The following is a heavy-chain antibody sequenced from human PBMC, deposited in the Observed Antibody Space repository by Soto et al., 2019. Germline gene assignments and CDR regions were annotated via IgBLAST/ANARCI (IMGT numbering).Heavy chain of an antibody. J-gene: IGHJ4*02. CDR1: GGSVSGGTYY. CDR3: ARGVSY. Sequence: SETLSLTCTVSGGSVSGGTYYWNWIRQSPGKGLEWIGYINYSGSTNYNPSLKSRVTISVDTSKNQFSLKLSSVTAADTAVYHCARGVSYWGQGTLVTVSS. V-gene: IGHV4-61*01. CDR2: INYSGST.